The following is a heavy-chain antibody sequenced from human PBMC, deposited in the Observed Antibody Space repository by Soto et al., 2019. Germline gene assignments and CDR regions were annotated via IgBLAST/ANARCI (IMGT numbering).Heavy chain of an antibody. V-gene: IGHV4-34*01. J-gene: IGHJ6*03. CDR1: GGSFSGYY. Sequence: SETLSLTCAVYGGSFSGYYWSWIRQPPGKGLEWIGEINHGGSTYYNPSLKSRVTISIDTSKNQFSLKLSSVTAADTAVYYCARGSTVTTGYYYMDVWGKGTTVTVSS. D-gene: IGHD4-17*01. CDR3: ARGSTVTTGYYYMDV. CDR2: INHGGST.